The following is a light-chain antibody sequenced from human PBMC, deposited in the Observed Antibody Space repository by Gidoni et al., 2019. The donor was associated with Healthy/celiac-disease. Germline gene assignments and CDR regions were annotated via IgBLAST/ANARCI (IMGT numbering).Light chain of an antibody. V-gene: IGKV3-15*01. CDR3: QQYNNWPRT. Sequence: EIVMTQSTATLSVSPGERATLSCRASQSVSSNLAWYQQNPGQAPRLLIYGASTRATGIPARFSGSGSGTEFTLTISSLQSEDCAVYYCQQYNNWPRTFGQGTKVEIK. CDR2: GAS. CDR1: QSVSSN. J-gene: IGKJ1*01.